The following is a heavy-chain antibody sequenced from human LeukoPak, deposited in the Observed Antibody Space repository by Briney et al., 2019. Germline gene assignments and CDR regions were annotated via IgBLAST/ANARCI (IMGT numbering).Heavy chain of an antibody. V-gene: IGHV4-4*07. CDR1: GVSISTYY. CDR2: VYSSGGT. J-gene: IGHJ5*02. D-gene: IGHD3-22*01. CDR3: ARDSLNYYESSGFRWFDP. Sequence: PSETLSLTCTVAGVSISTYYWSWIRQPAGKGLEWIGRVYSSGGTNYNPSLKSRVTMSVDTSKNQLSLRLSSVTAADTAVYYCARDSLNYYESSGFRWFDPWCQGTLVTVSS.